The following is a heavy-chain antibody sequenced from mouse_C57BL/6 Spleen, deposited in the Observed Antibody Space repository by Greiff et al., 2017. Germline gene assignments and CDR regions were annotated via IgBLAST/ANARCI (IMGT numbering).Heavy chain of an antibody. CDR3: ARHEEKEIYYGRGYFDY. V-gene: IGHV1-62-2*01. CDR2: FYPGSGSI. D-gene: IGHD2-1*01. J-gene: IGHJ2*01. CDR1: GYTFTEYT. Sequence: QVQLQQSGAELVKPGASVKLSCKASGYTFTEYTIHWVKQRSGQGLEWIGWFYPGSGSIKYNEKFKDKATLTADKSSSTVYMELSRLTSEDSAVYCCARHEEKEIYYGRGYFDYWGQGTTLTVSS.